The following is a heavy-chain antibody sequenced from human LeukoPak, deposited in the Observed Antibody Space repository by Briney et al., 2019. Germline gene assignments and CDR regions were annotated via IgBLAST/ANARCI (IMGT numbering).Heavy chain of an antibody. CDR2: ISYDGSNK. J-gene: IGHJ4*02. CDR3: AKVTIAAAGTGGY. Sequence: GGSLRLSCAASGFTFSSYGMHWVRQAPGKGLEWVAVISYDGSNKYYADSVKGRFTISRDNSKNTLYLQMNSLRAEDTAVYYCAKVTIAAAGTGGYWGQGTLVTVSS. V-gene: IGHV3-30*18. CDR1: GFTFSSYG. D-gene: IGHD6-13*01.